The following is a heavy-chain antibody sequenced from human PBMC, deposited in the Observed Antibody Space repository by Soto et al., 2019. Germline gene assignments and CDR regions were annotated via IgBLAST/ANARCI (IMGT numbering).Heavy chain of an antibody. CDR3: ARDFTAAAPQPYYFDY. CDR1: GFTFSSYS. V-gene: IGHV3-48*02. J-gene: IGHJ4*02. CDR2: ISSSSSTI. D-gene: IGHD6-13*01. Sequence: GGSLRLSCAASGFTFSSYSMNWVRQAPGKGLEWVSYISSSSSTIYYADSVKGRFTISRDNAKNSLYLQMNSLRDEDTAVYYCARDFTAAAPQPYYFDYWGQGTLVTVSS.